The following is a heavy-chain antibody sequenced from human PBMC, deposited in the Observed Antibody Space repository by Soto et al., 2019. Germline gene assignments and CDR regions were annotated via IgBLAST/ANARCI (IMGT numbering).Heavy chain of an antibody. CDR1: GGSISSGGYY. Sequence: SETLSLTCTVSGGSISSGGYYWSWIRQHPGKGLEWIGYIYYSGSTYYNPSLKSRVTISVDTSKNQFSLKLSSVTAADTAVYYCARESEVPGYFEDRWFDPWGQGTLVTVSS. D-gene: IGHD3-9*01. CDR3: ARESEVPGYFEDRWFDP. J-gene: IGHJ5*02. V-gene: IGHV4-31*03. CDR2: IYYSGST.